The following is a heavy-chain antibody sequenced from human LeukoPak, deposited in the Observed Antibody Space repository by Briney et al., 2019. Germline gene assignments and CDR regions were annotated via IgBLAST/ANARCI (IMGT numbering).Heavy chain of an antibody. CDR1: GFTFSSYS. Sequence: GGSLRLSCAASGFTFSSYSMNWVRQAPGKGLEWVSSISSSSSYIYYADSVKGRFTISRDNAKNSLYLQMNSLRVEDTAIYYCARENDFWSGSFDYWGQGTLVSVSS. CDR3: ARENDFWSGSFDY. J-gene: IGHJ4*02. V-gene: IGHV3-21*01. D-gene: IGHD3-3*01. CDR2: ISSSSSYI.